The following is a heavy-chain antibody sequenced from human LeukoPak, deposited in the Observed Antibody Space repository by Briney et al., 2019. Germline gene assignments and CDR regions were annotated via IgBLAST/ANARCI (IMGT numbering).Heavy chain of an antibody. D-gene: IGHD2-21*02. V-gene: IGHV3-23*01. CDR3: ANGLAYCGGDCYRAGAFDI. CDR2: ISGSGGST. Sequence: GGSLRLSCAASGFTFSSYAMSWVRPAPGKGLEWVSAISGSGGSTYYADSVKGRFTISRDNSKNTLYLQMNSLRAEDTAVYYCANGLAYCGGDCYRAGAFDIWGQGTMVTVSS. CDR1: GFTFSSYA. J-gene: IGHJ3*02.